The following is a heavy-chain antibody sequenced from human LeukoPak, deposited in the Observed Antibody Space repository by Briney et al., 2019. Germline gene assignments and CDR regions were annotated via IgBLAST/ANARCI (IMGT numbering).Heavy chain of an antibody. J-gene: IGHJ4*02. V-gene: IGHV3-23*01. D-gene: IGHD2-2*02. CDR2: ISDSGGST. Sequence: PGGSLRLSCAASRFTFSSYAMRWVRQAPGKGLEWVSAISDSGGSTYYADSVKGRFTVSRDNSKNTLYLQMSSLRVEDTAVYYCATYCSGPSCDSSWAQGTLVTVSS. CDR1: RFTFSSYA. CDR3: ATYCSGPSCDSS.